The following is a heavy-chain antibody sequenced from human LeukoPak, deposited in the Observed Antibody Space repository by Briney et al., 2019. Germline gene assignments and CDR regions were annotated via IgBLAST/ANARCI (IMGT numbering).Heavy chain of an antibody. V-gene: IGHV1-46*01. CDR2: INPSGGST. D-gene: IGHD6-19*01. Sequence: GASVKVSCKASGYTFTSYYMHWVRQAPGQGLEWMGIINPSGGSTSYAQKFQGRVTMTRDTSTSTVYMELSSLRSEDTAVYYCARGEGGQWLVTSYYGMGVWGQGTTVTVSS. J-gene: IGHJ6*02. CDR3: ARGEGGQWLVTSYYGMGV. CDR1: GYTFTSYY.